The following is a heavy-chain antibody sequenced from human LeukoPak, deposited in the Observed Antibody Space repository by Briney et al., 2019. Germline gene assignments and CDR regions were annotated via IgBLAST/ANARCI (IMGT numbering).Heavy chain of an antibody. CDR2: INTSGST. CDR3: ARGAGIYDSSGYRNWFDP. CDR1: GDSIRGGNYY. J-gene: IGHJ5*02. D-gene: IGHD3-22*01. V-gene: IGHV4-61*02. Sequence: SETLSLTCTVSGDSIRGGNYYWTWIRQPAGKGLEWIGRINTSGSTTYNPSPLSRVTISVDTSKHQFSLKLSSVTAADTVVFYCARGAGIYDSSGYRNWFDPWGQGTLVTASS.